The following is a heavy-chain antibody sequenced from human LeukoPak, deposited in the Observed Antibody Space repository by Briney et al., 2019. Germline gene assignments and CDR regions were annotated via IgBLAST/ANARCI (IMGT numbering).Heavy chain of an antibody. J-gene: IGHJ4*02. CDR2: ISAYNGNT. CDR1: VYTFTSYG. V-gene: IGHV1-18*01. CDR3: ARVPLVGATPRWVSRFDY. D-gene: IGHD1-26*01. Sequence: ASVKVSCKASVYTFTSYGISWVRQAPGQGLEWMGWISAYNGNTNYAQKLQGRVTMTTDTSTSTAYMELRSLRSDDTAVYYCARVPLVGATPRWVSRFDYWGQGTLVTVSS.